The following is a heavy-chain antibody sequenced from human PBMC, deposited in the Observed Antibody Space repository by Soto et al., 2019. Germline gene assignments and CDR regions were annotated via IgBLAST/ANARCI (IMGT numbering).Heavy chain of an antibody. CDR3: AREGINNYNEYYFDS. CDR2: ISGSGNYT. V-gene: IGHV3-21*01. D-gene: IGHD4-4*01. CDR1: GFTFSSYS. Sequence: GGSLRLSCAASGFTFSSYSMSWVRQAPGKGLEWVSSISGSGNYTHYADFLRGRFTISRDNAKTSLYLQMNSLRAEDTAVYYCAREGINNYNEYYFDSWGQGTVVTVSS. J-gene: IGHJ4*02.